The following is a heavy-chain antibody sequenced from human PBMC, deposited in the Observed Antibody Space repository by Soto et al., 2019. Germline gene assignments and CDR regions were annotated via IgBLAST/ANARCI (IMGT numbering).Heavy chain of an antibody. CDR2: INAGNGNT. CDR1: GYTFTSYA. Sequence: ASVKVSCKASGYTFTSYAMHWVRQAPGQRLEWMGWINAGNGNTKYSQKFQGRVTITRDTSASTAYMELSSLRSEDTAVYYCATLAVAATGGDYWGQGTLVTVSS. D-gene: IGHD6-19*01. CDR3: ATLAVAATGGDY. J-gene: IGHJ4*02. V-gene: IGHV1-3*01.